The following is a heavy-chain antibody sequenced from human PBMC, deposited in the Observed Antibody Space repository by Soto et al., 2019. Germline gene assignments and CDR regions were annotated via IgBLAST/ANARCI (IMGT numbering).Heavy chain of an antibody. J-gene: IGHJ6*02. Sequence: TLSLTCTVSGGSISSGGYYWSWIRQHPGKGLEWIGYIYYSGSTYYNPSLKSRVTISVDTSKNQFSLKLSSVTAADTAVYYFAXDRIAAAGTLDYYYYYGMDVWGQGTTVTVSS. D-gene: IGHD6-13*01. CDR1: GGSISSGGYY. CDR3: AXDRIAAAGTLDYYYYYGMDV. CDR2: IYYSGST. V-gene: IGHV4-31*03.